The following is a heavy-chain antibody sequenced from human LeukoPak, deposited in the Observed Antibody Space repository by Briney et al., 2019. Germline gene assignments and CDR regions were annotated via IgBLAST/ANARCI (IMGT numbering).Heavy chain of an antibody. CDR2: ISGSGGST. D-gene: IGHD3-22*01. CDR3: AKASYDSSGYPPAYYFDY. V-gene: IGHV3-23*01. CDR1: GFTFSSYA. Sequence: GGSLRLSCAASGFTFSSYAMSWVRQAPGKGLEWVSAISGSGGSTYYADSVKGRFTISRDNSKNTLYLQMNSLRAEDTAVYYCAKASYDSSGYPPAYYFDYWGQGTLVTVSS. J-gene: IGHJ4*02.